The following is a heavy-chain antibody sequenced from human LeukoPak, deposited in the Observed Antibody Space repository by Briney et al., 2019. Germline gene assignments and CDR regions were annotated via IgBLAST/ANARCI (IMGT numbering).Heavy chain of an antibody. CDR1: GGSISSSSYY. J-gene: IGHJ4*02. V-gene: IGHV4-39*07. Sequence: SETLFLTCTVSGGSISSSSYYWGWIRQPPGKGLEWIGSIYYSGSTYYNPSLKSRVTISVDTSKNQFSLKLSSVTAADTAVYYCARSSHPNYYGSGSYYFGYWGQGTLVTVSS. CDR2: IYYSGST. D-gene: IGHD3-10*01. CDR3: ARSSHPNYYGSGSYYFGY.